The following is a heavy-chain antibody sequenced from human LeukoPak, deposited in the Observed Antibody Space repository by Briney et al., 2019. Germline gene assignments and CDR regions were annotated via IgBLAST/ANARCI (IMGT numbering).Heavy chain of an antibody. CDR2: IVVGSGNR. CDR1: GFIFTSSA. D-gene: IGHD3-3*01. V-gene: IGHV1-58*01. J-gene: IGHJ6*03. CDR3: AAEAVDFWSGYPTYYYYMGV. Sequence: ASVKVSCKASGFIFTSSAVQWVRQARGQRLEWIGWIVVGSGNRNYAQKFQERLTITRDMSTSTAYMELSSLRSEDTAVYYCAAEAVDFWSGYPTYYYYMGVWGKGTTVTVSS.